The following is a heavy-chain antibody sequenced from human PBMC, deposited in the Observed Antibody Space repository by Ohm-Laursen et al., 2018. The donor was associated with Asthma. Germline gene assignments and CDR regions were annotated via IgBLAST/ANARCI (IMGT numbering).Heavy chain of an antibody. CDR3: AKASWRITSYYYDN. CDR2: ISWNSGSI. V-gene: IGHV3-9*01. Sequence: SLRLSCTAFGFTFDDYAMHWVRQAPGKGLEWVSGISWNSGSIGYADSVKGRFTISRDNAKSSLYLQMNSLRAADTALYYCAKASWRITSYYYDNWGQGTLVTVSS. J-gene: IGHJ4*02. D-gene: IGHD5-24*01. CDR1: GFTFDDYA.